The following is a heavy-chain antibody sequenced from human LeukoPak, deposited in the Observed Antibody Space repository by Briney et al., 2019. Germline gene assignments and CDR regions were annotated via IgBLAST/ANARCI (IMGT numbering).Heavy chain of an antibody. CDR2: INHSGST. D-gene: IGHD6-13*01. CDR1: GGSFSGYY. CDR3: ARGQRYSSSWYGTLGY. V-gene: IGHV4-34*01. Sequence: PSETLSLTCAVYGGSFSGYYWSWLRQPPGKGLEWIGEINHSGSTNYNPSLKSRVTISVDTSKNQFSLKLSSVTAADTAVYYCARGQRYSSSWYGTLGYWGQGTLVTVSS. J-gene: IGHJ4*02.